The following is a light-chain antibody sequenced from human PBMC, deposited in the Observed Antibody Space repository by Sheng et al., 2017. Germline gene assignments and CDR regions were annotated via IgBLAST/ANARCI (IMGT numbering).Light chain of an antibody. V-gene: IGKV1-5*03. Sequence: DIQMTQSPSTLSASVGDRVTVTCRASQSITSWLAWYQQKPGKAPTLLIYMASNLESGVPSRFSGSGSGTEFTLTISSLQPDDFAIYYCHQYKTYPYTFGHGDQAGDQT. J-gene: IGKJ2*01. CDR1: QSITSW. CDR3: HQYKTYPYT. CDR2: MAS.